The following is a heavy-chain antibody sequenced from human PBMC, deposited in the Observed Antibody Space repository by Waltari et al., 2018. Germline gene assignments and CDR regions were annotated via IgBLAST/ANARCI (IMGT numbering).Heavy chain of an antibody. Sequence: EVQLLESGGGLVQPGGSLRLSCAASGFSFSSYAMNWVRQAPGQGLEWVSSISCSGGNICDNRSYYADSVQGRFTISRDNSKNTLFLQMNSLRAEDTAVYYCAKPRLDGQNLNFYFDLWGRGTLVTVSS. CDR1: GFSFSSYA. J-gene: IGHJ2*01. D-gene: IGHD1-1*01. V-gene: IGHV3-23*01. CDR2: ISCSGGNICDNRS. CDR3: AKPRLDGQNLNFYFDL.